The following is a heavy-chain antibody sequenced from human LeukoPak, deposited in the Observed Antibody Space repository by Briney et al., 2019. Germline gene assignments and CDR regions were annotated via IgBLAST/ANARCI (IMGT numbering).Heavy chain of an antibody. J-gene: IGHJ4*02. Sequence: GRSLRLSCAASGFTFSSYGMHWVRQAPGKGLEWVAVIWYDGSNKYYADSVKGRFTISRDNSKNTLYLQMNSLRAENTAVYYCARVVGYGEVGYWGQGTLVTVSS. V-gene: IGHV3-33*01. CDR3: ARVVGYGEVGY. CDR2: IWYDGSNK. CDR1: GFTFSSYG. D-gene: IGHD4-17*01.